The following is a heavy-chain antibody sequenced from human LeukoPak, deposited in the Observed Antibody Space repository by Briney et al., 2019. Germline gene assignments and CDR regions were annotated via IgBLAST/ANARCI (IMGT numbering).Heavy chain of an antibody. D-gene: IGHD6-13*01. Sequence: GASVKVSCKAPGYTFTGYYMHWVRQAPGQGLEWMGWINPNSGGTNYAQKFQGRVTMTRDTSISTAYMELSRLRSDDTAVYYCARDRSSSWYGLSKNWFDPWGQGTLVTVSS. CDR1: GYTFTGYY. V-gene: IGHV1-2*02. J-gene: IGHJ5*02. CDR3: ARDRSSSWYGLSKNWFDP. CDR2: INPNSGGT.